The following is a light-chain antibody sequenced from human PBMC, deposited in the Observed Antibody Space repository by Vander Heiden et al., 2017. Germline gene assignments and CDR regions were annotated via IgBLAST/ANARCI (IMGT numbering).Light chain of an antibody. Sequence: IVLTQSPPPPSLSAAERATLSCTTSQSLSFAFIAWYQQQRSQAPRLLDYSTSSRATGIPDRFSGSWSGTGSALTISRLEAESSAVYHCQQDGDSPKTFGQGTKVEI. V-gene: IGKV3-20*01. CDR1: QSLSFAF. CDR2: STS. J-gene: IGKJ1*01. CDR3: QQDGDSPKT.